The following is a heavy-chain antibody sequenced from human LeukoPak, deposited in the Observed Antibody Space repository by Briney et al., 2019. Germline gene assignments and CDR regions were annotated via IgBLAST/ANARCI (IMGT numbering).Heavy chain of an antibody. CDR2: IYYSGIT. Sequence: PSETLSLTCTVSGGSISSDDYYWSWIRQPPGKGLEWIGYIYYSGITYYNPSLKSRVTISVDTSKNQFSLKLSSVTAADTAVYYCARVIGYCSSTSCPGGFDPWGQGTLVTVSS. D-gene: IGHD2-2*01. CDR3: ARVIGYCSSTSCPGGFDP. J-gene: IGHJ5*02. CDR1: GGSISSDDYY. V-gene: IGHV4-30-4*01.